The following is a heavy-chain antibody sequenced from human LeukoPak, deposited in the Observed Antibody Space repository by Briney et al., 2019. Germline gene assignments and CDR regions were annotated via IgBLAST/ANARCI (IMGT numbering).Heavy chain of an antibody. CDR3: ARDLYSSGWGYFDY. V-gene: IGHV4-38-2*02. Sequence: PSETLSLTCTISGYSISSGYYWGWIRQPPGKGLEWIGSIYHSGSTYYNPSLKSRVTISLDTSENQSSLKLSSVTAADTAVYYCARDLYSSGWGYFDYWGQGTLVTVSS. CDR1: GYSISSGYY. D-gene: IGHD6-19*01. J-gene: IGHJ4*02. CDR2: IYHSGST.